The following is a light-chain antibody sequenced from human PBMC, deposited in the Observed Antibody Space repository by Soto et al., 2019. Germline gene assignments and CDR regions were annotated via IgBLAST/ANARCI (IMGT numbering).Light chain of an antibody. CDR1: QSVSSN. V-gene: IGKV3-15*01. J-gene: IGKJ4*01. Sequence: EIVMTQSPATLSVSPGERATLSCRATQSVSSNLAWYQQKPGQTPKLLIYVASARATGIPARFSGSGSVTEFTLTINSLQSEDFAVYYCQQYNVWPLPFGGGTKVEFK. CDR3: QQYNVWPLP. CDR2: VAS.